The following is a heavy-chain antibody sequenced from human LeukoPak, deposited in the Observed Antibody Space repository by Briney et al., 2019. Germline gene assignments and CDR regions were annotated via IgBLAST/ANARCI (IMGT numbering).Heavy chain of an antibody. CDR1: GYTFTSYG. Sequence: ASVKVSCRASGYTFTSYGISWVRQAPGQGLEWMGWISAYNGNTNYAQKLQGRVTMTTDTSTSTAYMELRSLRSDDTAVYYCARVVLVYDSSGLYYFDYWGQGTLVTVSS. V-gene: IGHV1-18*01. CDR3: ARVVLVYDSSGLYYFDY. J-gene: IGHJ4*02. D-gene: IGHD3-22*01. CDR2: ISAYNGNT.